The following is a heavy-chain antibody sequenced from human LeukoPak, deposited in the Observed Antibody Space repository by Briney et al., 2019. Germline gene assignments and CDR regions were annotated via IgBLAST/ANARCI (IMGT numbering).Heavy chain of an antibody. Sequence: ASVKVSCKASGYTFTSYGVSWVRQAPGQGREWMGWISAYNGNTNYAQKVQARDTMTRDTSTSTAYMELRSLRSDDTAVYYCARGLPWGQNSLYGMDVWGQGTTVTVSS. CDR3: ARGLPWGQNSLYGMDV. CDR1: GYTFTSYG. J-gene: IGHJ6*02. CDR2: ISAYNGNT. V-gene: IGHV1-18*01. D-gene: IGHD7-27*01.